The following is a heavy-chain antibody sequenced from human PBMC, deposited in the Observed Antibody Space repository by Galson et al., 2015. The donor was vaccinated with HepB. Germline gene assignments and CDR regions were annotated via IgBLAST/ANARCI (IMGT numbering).Heavy chain of an antibody. V-gene: IGHV3-64*01. D-gene: IGHD6-19*01. CDR3: ARDSGPGMYSSGWPYYYYYYGMDV. Sequence: SLRLSCAASGFTFSSYAMHWVRQAPGKGLEYVSAISSNGGSTYYANSVKGRFTISRDNSKNTLYLQMGSLRAEDMAVYYCARDSGPGMYSSGWPYYYYYYGMDVWGQGTTVTVSS. CDR1: GFTFSSYA. CDR2: ISSNGGST. J-gene: IGHJ6*02.